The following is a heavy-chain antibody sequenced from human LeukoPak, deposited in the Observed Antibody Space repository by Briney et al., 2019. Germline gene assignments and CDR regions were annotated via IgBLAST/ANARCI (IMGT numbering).Heavy chain of an antibody. Sequence: SETLSLTCAVSGGSINSRNWWSWVRQPPGKGLEWIGEIFHSATTNYNPSLKSRVTISVDTSKNQFSLKLSSVTAADTAVYYCAGKTDDILTGYYTSFDYWGQGTLVTVSS. CDR2: IFHSATT. J-gene: IGHJ4*02. D-gene: IGHD3-9*01. V-gene: IGHV4-4*02. CDR1: GGSINSRNW. CDR3: AGKTDDILTGYYTSFDY.